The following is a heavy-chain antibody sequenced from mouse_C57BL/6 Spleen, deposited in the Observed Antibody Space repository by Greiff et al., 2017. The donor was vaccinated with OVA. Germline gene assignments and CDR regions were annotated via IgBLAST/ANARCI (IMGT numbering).Heavy chain of an antibody. CDR2: IDPSDSET. D-gene: IGHD2-5*01. J-gene: IGHJ4*01. CDR1: GYTFTSYW. V-gene: IGHV1-52*01. Sequence: VQLQQPGAELVRPGSSVKLSCKASGYTFTSYWMHWVKQRPIQGLEWIGNIDPSDSETHYNQKFKDKATLTVDKSSSTAYMQLSSLTSEDSAVYYCARTNSNYYAMDYWGQGTSVTVSS. CDR3: ARTNSNYYAMDY.